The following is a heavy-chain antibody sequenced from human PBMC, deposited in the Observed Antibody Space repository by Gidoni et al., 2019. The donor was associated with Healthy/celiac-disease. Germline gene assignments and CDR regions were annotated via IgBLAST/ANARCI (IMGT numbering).Heavy chain of an antibody. V-gene: IGHV3-11*01. Sequence: AASGFTFSDYYMSWIRQAPGKGLEWVSYISSSGSTIYYADSVKGRFTISRDNAKNSLYLQMNSLGAEDTAVYYCARDDLYSSSSHWGQGTLVTVSS. CDR1: GFTFSDYY. J-gene: IGHJ4*02. CDR3: ARDDLYSSSSH. D-gene: IGHD6-6*01. CDR2: ISSSGSTI.